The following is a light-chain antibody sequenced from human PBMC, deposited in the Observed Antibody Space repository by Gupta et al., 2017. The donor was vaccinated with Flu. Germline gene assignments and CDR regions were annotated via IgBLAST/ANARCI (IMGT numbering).Light chain of an antibody. CDR3: LLEKTYPTT. J-gene: IGKJ4*01. Sequence: IQLTESTSTLSASVRDRVTITCRASQSISNWLAWYQQKPGKAPKFLMFQALRLETGVPSRFSRSGSCTQFTLTIISLQPDDLVTSYCLLEKTYPTTFRGGIKLGI. CDR2: QAL. V-gene: IGKV1-5*03. CDR1: QSISNW.